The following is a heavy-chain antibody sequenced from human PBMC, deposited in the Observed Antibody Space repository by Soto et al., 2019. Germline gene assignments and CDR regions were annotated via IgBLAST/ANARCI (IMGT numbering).Heavy chain of an antibody. CDR3: ASIAVAGSDPEDY. CDR2: IYSGGST. D-gene: IGHD6-19*01. V-gene: IGHV3-66*01. J-gene: IGHJ4*02. Sequence: EVPLVESGGGLVQPGGSLRLSCAASGFTVSSNYMSWVRQAPGKGLEWVSVIYSGGSTYYADSVKGRFTISRDNSKNTLYLQMNSLRAEDTAVYYCASIAVAGSDPEDYWGQGTLVTVSS. CDR1: GFTVSSNY.